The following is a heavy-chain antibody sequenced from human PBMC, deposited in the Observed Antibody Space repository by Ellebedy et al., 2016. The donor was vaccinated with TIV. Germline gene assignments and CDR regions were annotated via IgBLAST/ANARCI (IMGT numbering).Heavy chain of an antibody. D-gene: IGHD2-2*01. CDR2: IDAAGRT. Sequence: GGSLRLSCEASGSTFSTYTMNWVRQVPGKGLEWVSVIDAAGRTDYADSVKGRVTISRDNSRNTVYLQMNSLRAEDTATYYCARHRYFSSSWYYFDYWGQGTLVTVSS. CDR1: GSTFSTYT. V-gene: IGHV3-66*04. CDR3: ARHRYFSSSWYYFDY. J-gene: IGHJ4*02.